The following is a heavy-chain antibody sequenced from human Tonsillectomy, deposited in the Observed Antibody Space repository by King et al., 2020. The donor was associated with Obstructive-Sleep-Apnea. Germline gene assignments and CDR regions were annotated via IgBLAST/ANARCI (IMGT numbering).Heavy chain of an antibody. Sequence: VQLVESGGGVVQPGRSLRLSCAASGFTFSDYAMNWVRQAPGKGLEWVAVISYDGRSKYYGDSVKGRLTISRDNSKNTLYLQMNSLRTEDTAVYYCATSVGKLSYFDDWGQGTLVTVSS. D-gene: IGHD1-14*01. CDR2: ISYDGRSK. CDR3: ATSVGKLSYFDD. V-gene: IGHV3-30*04. CDR1: GFTFSDYA. J-gene: IGHJ4*02.